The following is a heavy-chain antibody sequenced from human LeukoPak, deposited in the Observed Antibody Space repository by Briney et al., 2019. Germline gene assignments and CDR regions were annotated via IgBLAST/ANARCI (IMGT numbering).Heavy chain of an antibody. V-gene: IGHV3-21*06. J-gene: IGHJ4*02. CDR2: IDSSGGYM. Sequence: PGGSLRLSCAASGFTFSSYNMNWVRQAPGKGLEWVSSIDSSGGYMFYAVSVKGRFIISRDNAKDSLYLQMNSLRVEDTAVYYCLRGDRRDYWGQGTLVTVSS. CDR1: GFTFSSYN. CDR3: LRGDRRDY.